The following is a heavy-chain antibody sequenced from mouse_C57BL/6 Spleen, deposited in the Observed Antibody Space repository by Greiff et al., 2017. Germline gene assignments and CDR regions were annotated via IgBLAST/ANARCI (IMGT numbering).Heavy chain of an antibody. J-gene: IGHJ2*01. CDR3: ARNKVFYFDY. V-gene: IGHV1-7*01. CDR2: INPRSGGT. CDR1: GYTFTSYG. Sequence: VHLLQSGAELAKPGASVKLSCKASGYTFTSYGMPWVKQRPGQGLEWIGDINPRSGGTNYNQKFKGKATLTADKSSSTAYMELSSLTSEDSAVYYCARNKVFYFDYWGQGTTLTVSS.